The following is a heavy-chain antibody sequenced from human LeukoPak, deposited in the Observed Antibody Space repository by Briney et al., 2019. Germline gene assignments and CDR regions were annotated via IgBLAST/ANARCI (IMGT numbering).Heavy chain of an antibody. V-gene: IGHV4-38-2*02. CDR3: ARDPDFWTGYYYFDY. CDR1: GYSISSGYS. Sequence: SETLSLTCTVSGYSISSGYSWGWIRQPPGKGLEWIGNIHHSGSTYYNPSLKSRVTISVDTSNNQFSLKLSSVTAADTAVYYCARDPDFWTGYYYFDYWGQGTLVTVSS. D-gene: IGHD3/OR15-3a*01. J-gene: IGHJ4*02. CDR2: IHHSGST.